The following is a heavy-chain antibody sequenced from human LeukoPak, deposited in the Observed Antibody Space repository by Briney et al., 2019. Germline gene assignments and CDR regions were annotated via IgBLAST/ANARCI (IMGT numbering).Heavy chain of an antibody. CDR1: GFTFSSYG. D-gene: IGHD6-19*01. CDR3: AKEGFVAVAGIGTDFDY. J-gene: IGHJ4*02. CDR2: ISYDGSNK. Sequence: GGSLRLSCAASGFTFSSYGMHWVRQAPGKGLEWVAVISYDGSNKYYADSVKGRFTISRDNSKNTLYLQMNSLRAEDSAVYYCAKEGFVAVAGIGTDFDYWGQGTLVTVSS. V-gene: IGHV3-30*18.